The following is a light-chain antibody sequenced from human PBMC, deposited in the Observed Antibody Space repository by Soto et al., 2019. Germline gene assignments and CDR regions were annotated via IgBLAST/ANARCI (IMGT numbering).Light chain of an antibody. V-gene: IGKV1-39*01. CDR1: QSISNY. Sequence: DIQMTQSPSSLSASVGDRVTITCRASQSISNYLNWFQHKPGNSPKLLIYAASILQGGVPSRFSGRGSGTDFTLTISSLQPEDFATYYCQQTYISPETFGQGTKVEI. J-gene: IGKJ1*01. CDR2: AAS. CDR3: QQTYISPET.